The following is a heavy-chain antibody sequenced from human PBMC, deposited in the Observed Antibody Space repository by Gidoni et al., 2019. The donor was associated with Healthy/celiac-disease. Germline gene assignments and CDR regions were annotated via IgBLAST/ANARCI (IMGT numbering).Heavy chain of an antibody. V-gene: IGHV3-21*01. CDR2: ISSSSSYI. D-gene: IGHD6-19*01. Sequence: EVQLVESGGGLVKPGGSLRLSCAASGFTFRRSSMNWVRQAAGKGLEWVSSISSSSSYIYYADSVKGRFTISRDNAKNSLYLQMNSLRAEDTAVYYCARDLYSSGWYGGGAFDIWGQGTMVTVSS. J-gene: IGHJ3*02. CDR1: GFTFRRSS. CDR3: ARDLYSSGWYGGGAFDI.